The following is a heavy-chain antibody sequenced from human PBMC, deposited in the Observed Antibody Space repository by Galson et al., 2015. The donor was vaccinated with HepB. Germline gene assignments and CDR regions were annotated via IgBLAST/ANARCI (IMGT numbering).Heavy chain of an antibody. Sequence: CAASGFTFSSYGMHWVRQAPGKGLEWVAVIWYDGSNKYYADSVKGRFTVSRDNSKNTLYLQMNSLRAEDTAVYYCRGAGGPVFDYWGQGTLVTVSS. J-gene: IGHJ4*02. CDR1: GFTFSSYG. CDR3: RGAGGPVFDY. D-gene: IGHD3-16*01. CDR2: IWYDGSNK. V-gene: IGHV3-33*01.